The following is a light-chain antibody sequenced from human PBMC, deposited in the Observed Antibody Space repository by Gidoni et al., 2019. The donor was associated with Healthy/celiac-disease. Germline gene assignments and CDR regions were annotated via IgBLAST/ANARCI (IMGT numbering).Light chain of an antibody. CDR2: DAS. V-gene: IGKV1-5*01. Sequence: DIQMTQSPSTPSASVGDRVTITCRASQSISSWLAWYQQKPGKAPKLLIYDASSLESGVTSRFSGSGSGTEFTLTISSLQPDDFATYYCQQYNSYSGTFGQGTKVEIK. CDR3: QQYNSYSGT. CDR1: QSISSW. J-gene: IGKJ1*01.